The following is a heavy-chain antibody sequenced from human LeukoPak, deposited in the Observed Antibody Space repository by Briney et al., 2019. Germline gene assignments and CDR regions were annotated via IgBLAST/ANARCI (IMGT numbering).Heavy chain of an antibody. Sequence: GGSLRLSCAASGFTFSSYSMNWVRQAPGKGLEWVSVISSGSYTIYYADSVKGRFTISKDNAKNSLYLQMNSLRAEDTAVYYCATSAVGGPNDYWGQGTLVTVSS. J-gene: IGHJ4*02. CDR2: ISSGSYTI. V-gene: IGHV3-21*01. CDR3: ATSAVGGPNDY. CDR1: GFTFSSYS. D-gene: IGHD6-13*01.